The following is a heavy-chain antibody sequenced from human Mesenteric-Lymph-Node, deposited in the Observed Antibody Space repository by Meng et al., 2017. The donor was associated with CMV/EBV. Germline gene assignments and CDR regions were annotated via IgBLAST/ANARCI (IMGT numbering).Heavy chain of an antibody. Sequence: SETLSLTCTVSGDSVSGGGYYWTWIRQHPGKGLEWIGYISYSGSTYYNTSLKSRVTISMDTSKNQFSLNLSSVTAADTAVYYCARSFGKAAAGTGGWGQGTLVTVSS. CDR2: ISYSGST. D-gene: IGHD6-13*01. CDR3: ARSFGKAAAGTGG. CDR1: GDSVSGGGYY. V-gene: IGHV4-31*03. J-gene: IGHJ4*02.